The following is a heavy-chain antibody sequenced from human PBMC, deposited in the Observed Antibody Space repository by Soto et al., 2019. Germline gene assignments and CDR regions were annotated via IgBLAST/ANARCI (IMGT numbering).Heavy chain of an antibody. CDR3: ARRTAGWYFDL. Sequence: EVQLVESGGGLVQPGGSLRLSCAASGFMFNSYAMHWVRQAPGKGLEYVSAISSLGDSTFYANSVKDRFTISRDNSKNTLYLQMGSLRAEDMAVYYRARRTAGWYFDLWGRGTLVTVSS. CDR2: ISSLGDST. D-gene: IGHD2-21*02. CDR1: GFMFNSYA. J-gene: IGHJ2*01. V-gene: IGHV3-64*01.